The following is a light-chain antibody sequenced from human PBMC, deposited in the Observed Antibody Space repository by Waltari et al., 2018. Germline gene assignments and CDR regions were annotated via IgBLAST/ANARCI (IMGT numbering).Light chain of an antibody. CDR1: SSDLGGYTY. Sequence: HSSLTQPPSVSGSPGHSITISCTGTSSDLGGYTYVSWYQQHPGKAPRLMIYDVSDRPSGVSNRFSGSKSGNTASLTISGLQAEDEADYYCSSYASGNTLFGGGTKLTVL. J-gene: IGLJ2*01. V-gene: IGLV2-14*03. CDR3: SSYASGNTL. CDR2: DVS.